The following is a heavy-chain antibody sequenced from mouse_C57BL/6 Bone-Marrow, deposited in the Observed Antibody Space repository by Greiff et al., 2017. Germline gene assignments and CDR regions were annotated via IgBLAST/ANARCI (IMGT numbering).Heavy chain of an antibody. CDR3: ARGGDDYAGGYFDV. Sequence: EVQLQQSGPELVKPGASVKIPCKASGYTFTDYNMDWVKQSHGKSLEGIGDINPNNGGTIYNQKFKGKATLTVDKSSSTAYMELRRLTSEDTAVYYCARGGDDYAGGYFDVWGTGTTVTVSS. CDR1: GYTFTDYN. V-gene: IGHV1-18*01. J-gene: IGHJ1*03. CDR2: INPNNGGT. D-gene: IGHD2-4*01.